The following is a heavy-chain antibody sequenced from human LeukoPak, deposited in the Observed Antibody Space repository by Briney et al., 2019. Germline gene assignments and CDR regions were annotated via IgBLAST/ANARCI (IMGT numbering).Heavy chain of an antibody. V-gene: IGHV3-9*01. CDR2: ISWNSGSI. CDR3: AKDMTYSSGWNFDY. Sequence: PGRSLRLSCAASGFTFDDYAMHWVRQAPGKGLEWVSGISWNSGSIGYADSVKGRFTISRDNAKNSLYLQMNSLRAEDTALYYCAKDMTYSSGWNFDYWGQGTLVTVSS. J-gene: IGHJ4*02. D-gene: IGHD6-19*01. CDR1: GFTFDDYA.